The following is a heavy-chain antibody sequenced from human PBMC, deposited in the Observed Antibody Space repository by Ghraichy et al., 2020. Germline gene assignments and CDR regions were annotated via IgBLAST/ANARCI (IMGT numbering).Heavy chain of an antibody. CDR3: AREGWY. CDR1: GFTFSSYS. CDR2: ISISGSTM. J-gene: IGHJ4*02. Sequence: GESLNISCAGSGFTFSSYSMNWVRQAPGKGLDWVSYISISGSTMYYADLVKGRFTISRDNAKSSRYLQMNSLRDEDTAVYYCAREGWYWGQGTQVTVSS. V-gene: IGHV3-48*02. D-gene: IGHD2-15*01.